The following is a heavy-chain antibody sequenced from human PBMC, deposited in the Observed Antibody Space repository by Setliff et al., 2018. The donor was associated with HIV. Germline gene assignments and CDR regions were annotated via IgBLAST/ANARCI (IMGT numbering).Heavy chain of an antibody. V-gene: IGHV4-59*12. J-gene: IGHJ5*02. Sequence: PSETLSLTCAASGAFSSISSYHWGWIRQSPGKGLEWIGQISYSGTTNYNPSLKSRVTISVDTSKNQFSLKLSSVTAADTAVYYCARDLGGSLVRGWFDPWGQGTLVTVSS. D-gene: IGHD3-16*01. CDR2: ISYSGTT. CDR1: GAFSSISSYH. CDR3: ARDLGGSLVRGWFDP.